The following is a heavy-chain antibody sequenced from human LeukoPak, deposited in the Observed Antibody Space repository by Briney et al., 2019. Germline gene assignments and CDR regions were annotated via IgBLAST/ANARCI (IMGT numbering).Heavy chain of an antibody. V-gene: IGHV1-8*03. CDR3: ARGTRAYDSFDY. CDR1: GYTFTSYD. D-gene: IGHD5-12*01. J-gene: IGHJ4*02. Sequence: ASVRVSCKASGYTFTSYDINWVRQSTGQGLEWMGWMNPPSGDTGYAQKFQGRVTITRNTSISTAYMELSSLRSEDTAVYYCARGTRAYDSFDYWGQGTLVTVSS. CDR2: MNPPSGDT.